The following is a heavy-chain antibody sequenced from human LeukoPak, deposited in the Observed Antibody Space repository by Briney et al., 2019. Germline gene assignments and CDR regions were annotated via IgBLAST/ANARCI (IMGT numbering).Heavy chain of an antibody. Sequence: ASVKVSCKASGYTFIGYYIHWVRQAPGQGLEWMGWIRPNSGGTNYTQKFQGRVTMTRDTSISTAYMELSRLRSDDTAVYYCASMPYGSGSYLDWGQGTLVTVSS. CDR2: IRPNSGGT. V-gene: IGHV1-2*02. J-gene: IGHJ4*02. CDR1: GYTFIGYY. CDR3: ASMPYGSGSYLD. D-gene: IGHD3-10*01.